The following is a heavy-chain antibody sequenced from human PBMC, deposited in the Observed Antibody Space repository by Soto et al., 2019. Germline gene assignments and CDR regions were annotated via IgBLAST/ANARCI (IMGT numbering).Heavy chain of an antibody. CDR2: IKQDGSEK. V-gene: IGHV3-7*03. J-gene: IGHJ6*02. CDR1: GFTFSSYW. D-gene: IGHD3-3*01. Sequence: GGSLRLSCAASGFTFSSYWMTWVRQAPGKGLEWVANIKQDGSEKYYVDSVKGRFTISRDNAKNSLYLQMNSLRAEDTAVYYCAREYRGCLEYYYGMDVWGQGTTVTVSS. CDR3: AREYRGCLEYYYGMDV.